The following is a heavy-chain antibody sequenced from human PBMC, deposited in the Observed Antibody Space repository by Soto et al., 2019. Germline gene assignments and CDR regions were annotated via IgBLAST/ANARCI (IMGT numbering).Heavy chain of an antibody. CDR2: ISSSGFT. CDR1: GGSITPYY. V-gene: IGHV4-59*01. J-gene: IGHJ4*02. D-gene: IGHD6-13*01. Sequence: QVQLQESGPGLVKPSETLSLTCTVSGGSITPYYWSWIRQPPGKRLEWIGYISSSGFTNYNPSLNSRVTISVDTSKTQFSLKLSFVTAADTAVYYCVRDCYSSSCFDLWGQGTLVTVSS. CDR3: VRDCYSSSCFDL.